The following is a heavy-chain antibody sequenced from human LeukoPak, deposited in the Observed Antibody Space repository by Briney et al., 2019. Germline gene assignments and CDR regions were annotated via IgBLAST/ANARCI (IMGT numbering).Heavy chain of an antibody. D-gene: IGHD6-13*01. V-gene: IGHV4-34*01. Sequence: SETLSLTCAVYGGSFSGYYWSWIRQPPGKGLEWIGEINHSGSTDYNPSLKSRVTISVDTSKNQFSLKLSSVTAADTAVYYCARGAPGDIAAAGADYYYGMDVWGQGTTVTVSS. CDR1: GGSFSGYY. CDR2: INHSGST. CDR3: ARGAPGDIAAAGADYYYGMDV. J-gene: IGHJ6*02.